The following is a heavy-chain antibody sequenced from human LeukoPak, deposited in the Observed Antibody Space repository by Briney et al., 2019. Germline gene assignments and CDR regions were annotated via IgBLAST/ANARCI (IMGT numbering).Heavy chain of an antibody. V-gene: IGHV4-39*07. CDR1: GGSISSYY. CDR3: ATEFYDFLSGESWFDP. CDR2: IDYSGRT. J-gene: IGHJ5*02. D-gene: IGHD3-9*01. Sequence: SETLSLTCTVSGGSISSYYWGWIRQAPGKGPEWIASIDYSGRTVYNPSLRSRVTISVDTSNNDFSLNLTSVTAADTAVYYCATEFYDFLSGESWFDPWGQGALVTVS.